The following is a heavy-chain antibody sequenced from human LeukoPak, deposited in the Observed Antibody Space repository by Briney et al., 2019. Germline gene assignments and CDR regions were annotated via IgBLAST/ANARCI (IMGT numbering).Heavy chain of an antibody. J-gene: IGHJ3*02. Sequence: GGSLRLSCAASGFTFSSYGMHWVRQAPGEGLEWISYIHSRGSTIYYADSVKGRFTISRGNAKNSLYLQMNSLRAEDTAVYYCARDAGATVSDAFDIWGQGTMVTVSS. CDR1: GFTFSSYG. D-gene: IGHD1-26*01. V-gene: IGHV3-48*04. CDR3: ARDAGATVSDAFDI. CDR2: IHSRGSTI.